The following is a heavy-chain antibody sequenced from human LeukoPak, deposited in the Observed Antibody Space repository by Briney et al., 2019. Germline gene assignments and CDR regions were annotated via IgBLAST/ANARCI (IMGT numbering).Heavy chain of an antibody. V-gene: IGHV3-30*18. CDR3: AKYDWDAFDI. D-gene: IGHD3-9*01. Sequence: GGSLRLSCAASGFTFSSYGMHWVRQAPGKGLEWVAVISYDGSNKYYADSVKGRFTISRDNSKNTLYLQMNSLRAEDTAVYYCAKYDWDAFDIWGQGTMVTVSS. J-gene: IGHJ3*02. CDR1: GFTFSSYG. CDR2: ISYDGSNK.